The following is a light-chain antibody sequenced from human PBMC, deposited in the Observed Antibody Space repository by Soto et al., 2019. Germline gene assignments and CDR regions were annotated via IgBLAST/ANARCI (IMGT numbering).Light chain of an antibody. CDR3: QQYGGSPRT. J-gene: IGKJ1*01. CDR2: AAS. CDR1: QSVSSNY. V-gene: IGKV3-20*01. Sequence: DIVLTQSPCTLSLSPGERSTLSYPASQSVSSNYLAWYQQKPGQAPRLLIYAASTRATGIPDRFSGSGSGTDFTLTISRLEPEDFAVYYCQQYGGSPRTFGQGTKVDIK.